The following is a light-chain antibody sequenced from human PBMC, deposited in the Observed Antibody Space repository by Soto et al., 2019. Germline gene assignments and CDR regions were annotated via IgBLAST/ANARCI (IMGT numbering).Light chain of an antibody. CDR2: EVT. J-gene: IGLJ1*01. CDR3: CSFAGTNSFV. V-gene: IGLV2-8*01. CDR1: SSDVGGYNY. Sequence: QSALTQPPSASGSPGQSVTISFTGTSSDVGGYNYVSWYQQRPGKAPKLIIYEVTKRPSGVPDRVFGSKSGNTASLTVSGLQADDEADYYCCSFAGTNSFVFGTGTKLTVL.